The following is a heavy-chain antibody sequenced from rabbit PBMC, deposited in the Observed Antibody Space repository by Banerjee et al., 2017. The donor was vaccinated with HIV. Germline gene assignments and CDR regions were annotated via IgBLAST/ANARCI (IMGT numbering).Heavy chain of an antibody. Sequence: QLVESGGGLVTLGGSLKLSCKASGIDFSSYGISWVRQAPGKGLEWIGYINTGSGSTDYANWVNGRFTISLDNAQNTVFLQMTSLTAADTATYFCARFPDGAGVGGVYGLDVWGPGTLVTVS. D-gene: IGHD4-2*01. CDR1: GIDFSSYG. J-gene: IGHJ6*01. V-gene: IGHV1S7*01. CDR2: INTGSGST. CDR3: ARFPDGAGVGGVYGLDV.